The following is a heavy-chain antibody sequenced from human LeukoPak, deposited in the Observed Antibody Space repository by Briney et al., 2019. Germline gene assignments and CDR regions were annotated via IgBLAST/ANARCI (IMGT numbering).Heavy chain of an antibody. CDR2: IYNSGST. Sequence: SQTLSLTCAVSGGSISSGGYSWSWIRQPPGKGLEWIGYIYNSGSTYYNPSLKSRVTISVDRSNNHFSLKLSSVTAADTAVYYCAREIVWRQGGRLWLPGYFDYWGQGTLVTVSS. D-gene: IGHD5-18*01. CDR1: GGSISSGGYS. J-gene: IGHJ4*02. V-gene: IGHV4-30-2*01. CDR3: AREIVWRQGGRLWLPGYFDY.